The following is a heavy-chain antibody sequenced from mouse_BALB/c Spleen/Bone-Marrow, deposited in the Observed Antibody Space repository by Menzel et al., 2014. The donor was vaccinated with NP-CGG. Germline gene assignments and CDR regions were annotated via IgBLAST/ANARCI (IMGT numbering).Heavy chain of an antibody. CDR1: GFNIKDVY. J-gene: IGHJ3*01. CDR2: IDPANGNS. V-gene: IGHV14-3*02. Sequence: SGAELVKPGASVKLSCSASGFNIKDVYMYWLKQRPEQGLEWIGRIDPANGNSEYDPKFQGKATITADTSSNTAYLQLSSLXXXDTAXYXXXXVXNADPWFAYXGQGTLVPVTA. CDR3: XXVXNADPWFAY.